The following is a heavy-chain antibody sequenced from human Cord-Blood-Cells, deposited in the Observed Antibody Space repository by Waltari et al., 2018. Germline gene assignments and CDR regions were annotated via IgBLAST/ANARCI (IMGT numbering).Heavy chain of an antibody. CDR2: IYSGGST. CDR1: GFTVSSNH. D-gene: IGHD6-6*01. Sequence: EVQLVETGGGLIQPGGSLSLSCAASGFTVSSNHMSWDRQAPGKGLEWVSVIYSGGSTYYADSVKGRFTISRDNSKNTLYLQMNSLRAEDTAVYYCATQYSSSYYFDYWGQGTLVTVSS. J-gene: IGHJ4*02. CDR3: ATQYSSSYYFDY. V-gene: IGHV3-53*02.